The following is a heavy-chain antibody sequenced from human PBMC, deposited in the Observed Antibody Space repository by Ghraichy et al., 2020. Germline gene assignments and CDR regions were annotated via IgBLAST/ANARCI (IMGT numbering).Heavy chain of an antibody. Sequence: GSLRLSCAASGFSFSRHWMSWVRQAPGKGLEWVASIKSDGSDSVYVDSVKGRFIISRDNAKNSVSLEMNSLRADDTAVYYCARDPYGDYKYGGTDYWGQGTLVSVSS. V-gene: IGHV3-7*01. D-gene: IGHD4-17*01. CDR3: ARDPYGDYKYGGTDY. CDR2: IKSDGSDS. CDR1: GFSFSRHW. J-gene: IGHJ4*02.